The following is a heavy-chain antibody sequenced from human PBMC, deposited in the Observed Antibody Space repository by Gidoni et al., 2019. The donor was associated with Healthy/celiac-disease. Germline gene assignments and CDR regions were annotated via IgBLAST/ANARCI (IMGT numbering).Heavy chain of an antibody. Sequence: EVQLVESGGGLVQPGGSLRLSCAASGFPFSSYSMNWVRQAPGKGLEWVSYISSSSSTIYYADSVKGRFTISRDNAKNSLYLQMNSLRDEDTAVYYCARAEYYDILTGYYETGPVFDYWGQGTLVTVSS. V-gene: IGHV3-48*02. CDR2: ISSSSSTI. D-gene: IGHD3-9*01. CDR3: ARAEYYDILTGYYETGPVFDY. J-gene: IGHJ4*02. CDR1: GFPFSSYS.